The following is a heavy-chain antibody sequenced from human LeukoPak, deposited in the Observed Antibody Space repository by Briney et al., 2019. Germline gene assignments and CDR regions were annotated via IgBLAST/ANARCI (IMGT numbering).Heavy chain of an antibody. CDR3: ARERGEGSGLFDY. V-gene: IGHV1-69*01. D-gene: IGHD1-14*01. Sequence: GSSVKVSCKASGGTFSSYAISWVRQAPGQGLEWMGGIIPIFGTANYAQKFQGRVTITADESTSTAYMELSRLRSEDTAVYYCARERGEGSGLFDYWGQGTLVTVSS. J-gene: IGHJ4*02. CDR1: GGTFSSYA. CDR2: IIPIFGTA.